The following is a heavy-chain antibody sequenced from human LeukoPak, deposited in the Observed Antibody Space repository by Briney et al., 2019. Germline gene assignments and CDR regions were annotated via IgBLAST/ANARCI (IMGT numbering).Heavy chain of an antibody. J-gene: IGHJ3*02. D-gene: IGHD3-10*01. V-gene: IGHV3-23*01. Sequence: GGSLRLSCAASGFTFSSYAMSWVRQAPGKGLEWVSAISGSGGSTYYADSVKGRFTISRDNSKNTLYLQMNSLRAEDTAVYYCAKYQMEVARGVIESAFDIWGQGTMVTVSS. CDR1: GFTFSSYA. CDR3: AKYQMEVARGVIESAFDI. CDR2: ISGSGGST.